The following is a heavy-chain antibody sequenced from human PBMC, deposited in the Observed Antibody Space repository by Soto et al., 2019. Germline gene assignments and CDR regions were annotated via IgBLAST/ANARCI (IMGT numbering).Heavy chain of an antibody. CDR1: GFTFSSYG. J-gene: IGHJ1*01. CDR2: ISYDGSNK. CDR3: ATLPTGSGRHYTQEH. V-gene: IGHV3-30*03. D-gene: IGHD3-10*01. Sequence: QVQLVESGGGVVQPGRSLRLSCAASGFTFSSYGMHWVRQAPGKGLEWVAVISYDGSNKYYVDSVKGRFTISRDNSKNTLYLQINGLRAEDTAVYECATLPTGSGRHYTQEHWGQGTLVTVSS.